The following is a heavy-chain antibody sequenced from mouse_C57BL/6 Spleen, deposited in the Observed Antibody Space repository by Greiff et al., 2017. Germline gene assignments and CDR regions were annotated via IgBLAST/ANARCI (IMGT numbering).Heavy chain of an antibody. CDR1: GYTFTSYW. Sequence: QVQLQQSGTELVKPGASVKLSCKASGYTFTSYWMHWVKQRPGQGLEWIGNINPSNGGTNYNETFKSKATLTVDKSSSTAYMQLSSLTSEDSAVYYCAAPYYGSSYRFAYWGQGTLVTVSA. D-gene: IGHD1-1*01. V-gene: IGHV1-53*01. CDR2: INPSNGGT. J-gene: IGHJ3*01. CDR3: AAPYYGSSYRFAY.